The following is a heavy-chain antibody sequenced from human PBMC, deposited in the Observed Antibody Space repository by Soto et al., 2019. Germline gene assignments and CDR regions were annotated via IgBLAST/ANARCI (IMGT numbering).Heavy chain of an antibody. V-gene: IGHV3-74*01. D-gene: IGHD2-21*02. J-gene: IGHJ5*02. CDR2: ITSEGKGK. Sequence: VHLVESGGGLVQPGGSLRLSCAASGFNSSNPWMHWVRHRPGGGLVWVSRITSEGKGKANPESVKGRFAISRNNAKNTLYLQMNGLTAEDTAVYYCARESGDWPLNWFDPWGQGTLVTVSS. CDR1: GFNSSNPW. CDR3: ARESGDWPLNWFDP.